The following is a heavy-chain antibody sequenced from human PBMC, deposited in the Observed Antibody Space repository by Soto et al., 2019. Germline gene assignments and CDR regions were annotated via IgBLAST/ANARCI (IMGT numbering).Heavy chain of an antibody. D-gene: IGHD5-18*01. CDR2: INAGNGNT. V-gene: IGHV1-3*01. J-gene: IGHJ4*02. CDR1: GYTFTSYA. Sequence: QVQLVQSGAEVKKPGASVKVSCKASGYTFTSYAMHWVRQAPGQRLEWMGWINAGNGNTKYSQKFQGRVTITRDTSASTAYMELSSLRSEDTAVYYCAREKDTAMVYDYWGQGTLVTVSS. CDR3: AREKDTAMVYDY.